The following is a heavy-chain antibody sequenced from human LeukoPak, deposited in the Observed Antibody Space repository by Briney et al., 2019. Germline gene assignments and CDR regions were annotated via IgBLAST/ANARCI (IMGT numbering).Heavy chain of an antibody. V-gene: IGHV1-2*02. CDR3: ARALSPDY. Sequence: ASVKVSCKASGYTFTDNFMHWVRQAPGQGLEWMGWINPDSGGIKYAQRFQGRVTMTRDTSISTVYMELSGLRFDDTAMYYCARALSPDYWGQGTLVTVSS. J-gene: IGHJ4*02. CDR2: INPDSGGI. D-gene: IGHD3-16*01. CDR1: GYTFTDNF.